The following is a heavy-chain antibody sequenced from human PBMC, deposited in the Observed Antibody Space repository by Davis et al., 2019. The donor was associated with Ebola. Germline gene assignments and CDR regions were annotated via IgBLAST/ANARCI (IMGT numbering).Heavy chain of an antibody. D-gene: IGHD3-3*01. CDR1: GFTFSSYA. Sequence: GESLKISCAASGFTFSSYAMHWVRQAPGKGLEWVAVISYDGSNKYYADSVKGRFTISRDNAKNSLYLQMNSLRAEDTAVYYCARDLGIYDFWSGRPPTHYYYGMDVWGQGTTVTVSS. V-gene: IGHV3-30-3*01. J-gene: IGHJ6*02. CDR2: ISYDGSNK. CDR3: ARDLGIYDFWSGRPPTHYYYGMDV.